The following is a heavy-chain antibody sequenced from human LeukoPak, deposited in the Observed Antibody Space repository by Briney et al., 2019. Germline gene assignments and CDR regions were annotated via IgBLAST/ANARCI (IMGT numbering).Heavy chain of an antibody. Sequence: SETLSLTCAVYGGSFSGYYWSWIRQPPGKGLEWIGEINHSGSTNYNPSLKSRVTISVDTSKNQFSLKLSSVTAADTAVYYCAGRPRGERYSGCEYPPYYFDYWGQGTLVTVSS. CDR1: GGSFSGYY. J-gene: IGHJ4*02. CDR3: AGRPRGERYSGCEYPPYYFDY. D-gene: IGHD5-12*01. V-gene: IGHV4-34*01. CDR2: INHSGST.